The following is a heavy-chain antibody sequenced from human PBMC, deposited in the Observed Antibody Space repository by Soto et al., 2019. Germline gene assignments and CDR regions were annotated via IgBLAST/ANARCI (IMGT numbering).Heavy chain of an antibody. CDR1: GFTFSSYA. J-gene: IGHJ4*02. D-gene: IGHD4-17*01. V-gene: IGHV3-23*01. CDR3: AKDVEPHSPKMTTVGD. Sequence: EVQLLESGGGLVQPGGSLRLSCAASGFTFSSYAMSWVRQAPGKGLEWVSAISGSGGSTYYADSVKGRFTISRDNSKNTLYLQMNSLRAEDTAVYYCAKDVEPHSPKMTTVGDWGQGTLVTVSS. CDR2: ISGSGGST.